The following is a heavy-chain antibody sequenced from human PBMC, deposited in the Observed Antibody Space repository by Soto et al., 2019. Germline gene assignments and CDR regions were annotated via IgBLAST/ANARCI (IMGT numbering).Heavy chain of an antibody. J-gene: IGHJ4*02. V-gene: IGHV2-5*02. D-gene: IGHD5-12*01. CDR1: GFSLRTSGVG. Sequence: QITLKESVPTLVKPTQTLTVTCTFSGFSLRTSGVGVGWIRQSPGQALEWLGVIYWDDEKRYSPSLKSRLTLSQDTAKDPVVLTVATLDPLDTGMYFCARVFLDVVATLDSWCQGTPVIVSS. CDR3: ARVFLDVVATLDS. CDR2: IYWDDEK.